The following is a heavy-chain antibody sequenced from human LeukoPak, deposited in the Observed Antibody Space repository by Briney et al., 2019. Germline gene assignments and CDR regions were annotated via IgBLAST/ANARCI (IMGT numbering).Heavy chain of an antibody. CDR1: GFTFSSYG. CDR2: ISYDGSNK. CDR3: ARGPVAHYDSTQYFQH. V-gene: IGHV3-30*19. D-gene: IGHD3-22*01. Sequence: PGSSLRLSCAASGFTFSSYGMHWVRQAPGKGLEWVAVISYDGSNKYYPDSVKGRFTISRDNSKNTLYLQMTSLRAEDTAVYYCARGPVAHYDSTQYFQHWGQGTLVTVSS. J-gene: IGHJ1*01.